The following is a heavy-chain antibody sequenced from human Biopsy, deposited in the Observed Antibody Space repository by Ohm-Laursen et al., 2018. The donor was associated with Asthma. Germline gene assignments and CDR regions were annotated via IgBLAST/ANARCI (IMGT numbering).Heavy chain of an antibody. CDR2: IYYSGST. V-gene: IGHV4-31*03. Sequence: TLSLTCTVSGGSINIGDYYWRWIRQHPVKGLEWIEHIYYSGSTYYNPSLKSRVSISLDTSKNQLSLSLTSVTAADTAVYYCARATYGHDGFDPWGQGTLVTVSS. CDR1: GGSINIGDYY. J-gene: IGHJ5*02. D-gene: IGHD4-17*01. CDR3: ARATYGHDGFDP.